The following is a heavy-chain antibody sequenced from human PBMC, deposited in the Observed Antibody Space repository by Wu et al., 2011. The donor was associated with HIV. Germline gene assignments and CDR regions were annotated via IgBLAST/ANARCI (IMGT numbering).Heavy chain of an antibody. CDR2: INPNSGGT. V-gene: IGHV1-2*02. CDR3: ARVEARDFWSGYYDY. J-gene: IGHJ4*02. Sequence: QVQLVQSGAEVKKPGASVKVSCKASGYTFTGYYMHWVRQAPGQGLEWMGWINPNSGGTNYAQKFRGRVTMTRDTSISTAYMELSSLRSDDTAVYYCARVEARDFWSGYYDYWGQGTLVTVSS. CDR1: GYTFTGYY. D-gene: IGHD3-3*01.